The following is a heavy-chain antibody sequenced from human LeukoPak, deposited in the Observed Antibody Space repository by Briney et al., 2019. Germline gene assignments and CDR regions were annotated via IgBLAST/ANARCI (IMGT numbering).Heavy chain of an antibody. CDR3: AKDSLYDRVGWFDP. D-gene: IGHD3-22*01. CDR2: ISGSGGST. Sequence: GGSLRLSCAASGFTFSSYGMSWVRQAPGKGLEWVSAISGSGGSTYYADSVKGRFTISRDNSKNTLYLQMNSLRAEDTAVYYCAKDSLYDRVGWFDPWGQGTLVTVSS. J-gene: IGHJ5*02. V-gene: IGHV3-23*01. CDR1: GFTFSSYG.